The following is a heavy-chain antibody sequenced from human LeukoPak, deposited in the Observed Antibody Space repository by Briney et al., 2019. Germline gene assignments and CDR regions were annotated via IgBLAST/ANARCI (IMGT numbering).Heavy chain of an antibody. Sequence: PGGSLRHSCAASGFTFSSYSMNWVRQAPGKGLEWVSSISSSSSYIYYADSVKGRFTISRDNAKNSLYLQMNSLRAEDTAVYYCARDKNRYDSSGYYYSWWGQGTLVTVSS. CDR1: GFTFSSYS. J-gene: IGHJ4*02. V-gene: IGHV3-21*01. CDR2: ISSSSSYI. CDR3: ARDKNRYDSSGYYYSW. D-gene: IGHD3-22*01.